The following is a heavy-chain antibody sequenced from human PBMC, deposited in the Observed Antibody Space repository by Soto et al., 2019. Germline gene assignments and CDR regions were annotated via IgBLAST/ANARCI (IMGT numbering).Heavy chain of an antibody. CDR1: GYTFTSYD. CDR3: ARGLIPPTLLRPNTELDY. Sequence: QVQLVQSGAEVKKPGASVKVSCKASGYTFTSYDINSVRQATGQELEWMGWMNPNSGNTGYAQKFQGRVTMTRNTSISTAYMELSTLRSEDPAVYYCARGLIPPTLLRPNTELDYWGKGTMVTVSS. CDR2: MNPNSGNT. D-gene: IGHD3-3*01. J-gene: IGHJ4*02. V-gene: IGHV1-8*01.